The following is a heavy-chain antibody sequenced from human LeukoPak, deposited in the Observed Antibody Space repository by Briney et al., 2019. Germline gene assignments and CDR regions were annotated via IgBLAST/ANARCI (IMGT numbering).Heavy chain of an antibody. V-gene: IGHV3-7*01. CDR2: IKQSGGEK. D-gene: IGHD3-10*01. CDR1: GFTFSSYA. J-gene: IGHJ4*02. CDR3: ARGRGVDY. Sequence: PGGSLRLSCAASGFTFSSYAMSWVRQAPGKGLEWVANIKQSGGEKYYVDSVKGRFTISRDNAKNSLYLQMNSLRVDDTAVYYCARGRGVDYWGQGTLVTVSS.